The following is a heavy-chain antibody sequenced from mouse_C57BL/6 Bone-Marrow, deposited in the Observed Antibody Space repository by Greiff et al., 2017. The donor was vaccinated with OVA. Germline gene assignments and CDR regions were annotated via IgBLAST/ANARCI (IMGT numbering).Heavy chain of an antibody. V-gene: IGHV14-4*01. CDR3: ARSRGYYYGSSYPLDY. CDR1: GFNIKDDY. CDR2: IDPENGDT. D-gene: IGHD1-1*01. J-gene: IGHJ4*01. Sequence: EVQLQQSGAELVRPGASVKLSCTASGFNIKDDYMHWVKQRPEQGLEWIGWIDPENGDTEYASKFQGKATITADTSSNTAYLQLSSLTSEDTAVYYCARSRGYYYGSSYPLDYWGQGTSVTVSS.